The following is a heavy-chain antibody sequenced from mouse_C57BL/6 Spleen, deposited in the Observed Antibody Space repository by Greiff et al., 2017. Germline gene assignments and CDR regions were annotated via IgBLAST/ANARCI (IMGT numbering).Heavy chain of an antibody. V-gene: IGHV1-64*01. Sequence: LQESGAELVKPGASVKLSCKASGYTFTSYWMHWVKQRPGQGLEWIGMIHPNSGSTNYNEKFKSKATLTVDKSSSTAYMQLSSLTSEDSAVYYCARRGDYDGRFAYWGQGTLVTVSA. CDR3: ARRGDYDGRFAY. CDR1: GYTFTSYW. D-gene: IGHD2-4*01. J-gene: IGHJ3*01. CDR2: IHPNSGST.